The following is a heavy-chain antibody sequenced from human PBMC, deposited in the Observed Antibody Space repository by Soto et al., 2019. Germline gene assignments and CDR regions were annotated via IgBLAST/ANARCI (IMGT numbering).Heavy chain of an antibody. CDR2: GYYTGTT. Sequence: SETLSLTCTVSGGSISSYFYIWVRQPPGKGMEWIGSGYYTGTTDYNPSLKSRVTISVDTSKTQFSLNLRSVTAADTAVYYCARSWQQENWFDPWGQGTLVTVSS. CDR1: GGSISSYF. V-gene: IGHV4-59*01. J-gene: IGHJ5*02. D-gene: IGHD6-13*01. CDR3: ARSWQQENWFDP.